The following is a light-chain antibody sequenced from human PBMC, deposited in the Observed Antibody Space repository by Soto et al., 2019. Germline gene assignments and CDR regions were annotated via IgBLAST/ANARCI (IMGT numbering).Light chain of an antibody. CDR3: HQYGSSPPT. CDR2: GAS. Sequence: EIVLTQSPGTLSLSPGERATLSCRASQSVSKNFLAWYQQKPGQAPRLLIRGASNRATGIPDRFSGSGSGTDFSLTIDRLEPEDLAVYFCHQYGSSPPTFGGATKVAIK. J-gene: IGKJ4*01. V-gene: IGKV3-20*01. CDR1: QSVSKNF.